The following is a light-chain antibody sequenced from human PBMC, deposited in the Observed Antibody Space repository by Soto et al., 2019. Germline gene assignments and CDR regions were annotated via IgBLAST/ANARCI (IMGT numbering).Light chain of an antibody. CDR2: DAS. CDR1: QTISTW. V-gene: IGKV1-5*01. J-gene: IGKJ1*01. CDR3: QQYNTYSWT. Sequence: DIQMTQSPSILSASVGDRVAITCRASQTISTWLAWYQLKPGKAPKLLIFDASSLESGVPSRFGGSGSGPEFTLTISSLQPDDFATYYCQQYNTYSWTFVQGTKVEVK.